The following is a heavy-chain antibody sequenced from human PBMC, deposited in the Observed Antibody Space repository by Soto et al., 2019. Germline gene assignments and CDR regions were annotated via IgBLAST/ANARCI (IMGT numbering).Heavy chain of an antibody. V-gene: IGHV3-23*01. CDR2: ISGSGGST. J-gene: IGHJ5*02. Sequence: GGSLRLSCAASGFTFSSYAMSWVRQAPGKGLEWVSAISGSGGSTYYADSVKGRFTISRDNSKNTLYLQMNSLRAEDTAVYYCAKNRDIVVVVAATLRFSWFDPWGQGTLVTVSS. D-gene: IGHD2-15*01. CDR1: GFTFSSYA. CDR3: AKNRDIVVVVAATLRFSWFDP.